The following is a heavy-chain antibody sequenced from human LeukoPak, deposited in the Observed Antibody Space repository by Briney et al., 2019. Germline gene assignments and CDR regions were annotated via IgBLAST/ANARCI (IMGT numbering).Heavy chain of an antibody. V-gene: IGHV6-1*01. Sequence: SQTLSLTCAISGDSFSSNGAAWNWIRQSPSRGLEWLGRTYYRSKWYNDYAVSVKSRISINPDTSKNQFSLQLNSVTPEDTAVYCCARDEYGDYYGMDVWGQGTTVTVSS. D-gene: IGHD4-17*01. CDR1: GDSFSSNGAA. J-gene: IGHJ6*02. CDR2: TYYRSKWYN. CDR3: ARDEYGDYYGMDV.